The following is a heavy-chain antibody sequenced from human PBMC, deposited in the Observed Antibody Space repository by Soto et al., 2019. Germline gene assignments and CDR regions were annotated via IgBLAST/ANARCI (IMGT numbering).Heavy chain of an antibody. CDR3: ARDPFWSGFHGMDV. V-gene: IGHV3-11*01. D-gene: IGHD3-3*01. CDR1: GGSFSGYY. CDR2: ISSSSNTI. J-gene: IGHJ6*02. Sequence: LSLTCAVYGGSFSGYYWSWIRQAPGKGLEWVSHISSSSNTIYYADSVKGRFTISRDNAKNSLYLQMNSLRAEDTAVYYCARDPFWSGFHGMDVWGQGTTVTVSS.